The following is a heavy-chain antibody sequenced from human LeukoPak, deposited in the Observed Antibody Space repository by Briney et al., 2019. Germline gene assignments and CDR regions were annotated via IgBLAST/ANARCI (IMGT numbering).Heavy chain of an antibody. D-gene: IGHD1/OR15-1a*01. J-gene: IGHJ4*02. CDR3: ASDGNNDRDRGRVFDY. CDR1: GGSISSYY. Sequence: SETLSLTCTVSGGSISSYYWSWIRQPPGKGLEWIGYIYYSGSTNYNPSPKSRVTISVDTSKNQFSLKLSSVTAADTAVYYCASDGNNDRDRGRVFDYWGQGTLVTVSS. V-gene: IGHV4-59*01. CDR2: IYYSGST.